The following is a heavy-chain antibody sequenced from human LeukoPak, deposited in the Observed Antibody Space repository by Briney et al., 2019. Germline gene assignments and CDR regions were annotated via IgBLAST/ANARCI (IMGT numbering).Heavy chain of an antibody. J-gene: IGHJ4*02. D-gene: IGHD3-22*01. CDR2: ISGSGGST. CDR1: GFTFSSYA. CDR3: AKTYRAYNYYDSSGPSYYFDY. Sequence: PGGSLRLSCAASGFTFSSYAMSWVRQAPGKGLEWVSAISGSGGSTYYADSVKGRFTISRDNSKNTLYLQMYSLRAEDTAVYYCAKTYRAYNYYDSSGPSYYFDYWGQGTLVTVSS. V-gene: IGHV3-23*01.